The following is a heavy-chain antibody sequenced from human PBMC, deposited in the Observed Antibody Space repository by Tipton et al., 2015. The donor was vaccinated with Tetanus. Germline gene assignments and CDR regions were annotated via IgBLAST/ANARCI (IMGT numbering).Heavy chain of an antibody. D-gene: IGHD3-9*01. CDR1: GSTFSSDA. CDR2: ISPTGDET. CDR3: AKFLVVITQGYYHTMDV. Sequence: SLRLSCAASGSTFSSDAMTWVRQAPGKGLEWVSAISPTGDETYYADSVKGRFTISRDNSKNTLILQMNSLRAEDTAVYFCAKFLVVITQGYYHTMDVWGQGTTVTVSS. J-gene: IGHJ6*02. V-gene: IGHV3-23*01.